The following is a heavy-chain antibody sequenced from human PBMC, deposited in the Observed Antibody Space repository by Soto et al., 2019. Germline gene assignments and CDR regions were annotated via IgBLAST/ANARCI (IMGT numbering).Heavy chain of an antibody. CDR3: ARGGELYSSGQFDY. CDR1: GGSISGGVHS. Sequence: SETLSLTCTVSGGSISGGVHSWSWIRQPPGKGLEWIGYIYYSGSTNYNPSLKSRVTISVDTSKNQFSLKLSSVTAADTAVYYCARGGELYSSGQFDYWGQGTLVTVSS. J-gene: IGHJ4*02. D-gene: IGHD6-19*01. CDR2: IYYSGST. V-gene: IGHV4-61*08.